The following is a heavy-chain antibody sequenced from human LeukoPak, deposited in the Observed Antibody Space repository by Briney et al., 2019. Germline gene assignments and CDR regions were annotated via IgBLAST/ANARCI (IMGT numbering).Heavy chain of an antibody. CDR1: AFTFSDHS. CDR3: ARVGGGNYHPLDY. J-gene: IGHJ4*02. D-gene: IGHD1-26*01. Sequence: GRSLRLSCAASAFTFSDHSMHWVRQAPGKGLEWVSSISYDSSNTYYADSVKGRFTISRDNSKNTLYLQLSSLRIEDTAVYYCARVGGGNYHPLDYWGQGTLVTVSS. CDR2: ISYDSSNT. V-gene: IGHV3-30-3*01.